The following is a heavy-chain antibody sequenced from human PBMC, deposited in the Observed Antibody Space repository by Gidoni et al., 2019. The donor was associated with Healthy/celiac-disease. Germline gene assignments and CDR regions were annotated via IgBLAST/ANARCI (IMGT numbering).Heavy chain of an antibody. CDR3: ARIAVGARGWAFDI. CDR1: GFSLSTSVMC. J-gene: IGHJ3*02. D-gene: IGHD1-26*01. CDR2: IDWDDDK. V-gene: IGHV2-70*01. Sequence: QVTLRESGPALVKPTQTLTLTCTFSGFSLSTSVMCVSWIRQPPGKALEWLALIDWDDDKYYSTSLKTRLTISKDTSKNQVVLTMTNMDPVDTATYYCARIAVGARGWAFDIWGQGTMVTVSS.